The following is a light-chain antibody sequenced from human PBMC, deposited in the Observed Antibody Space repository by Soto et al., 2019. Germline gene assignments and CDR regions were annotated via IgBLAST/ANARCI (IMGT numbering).Light chain of an antibody. V-gene: IGKV3-11*01. CDR3: QQRSNWPPWT. CDR1: QSVSSY. CDR2: DAS. Sequence: EIVLTQSPATLSLSPGERATLSCRASQSVSSYLAWYQQKPGQAPRLLIYDASNRVTGIPARFSGSGSGTEFTLTISSLEPEDFAVYYCQQRSNWPPWTFGQGTKVEIK. J-gene: IGKJ1*01.